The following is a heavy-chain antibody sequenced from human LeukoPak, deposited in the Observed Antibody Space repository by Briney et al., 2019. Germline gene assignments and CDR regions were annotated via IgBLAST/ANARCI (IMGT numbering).Heavy chain of an antibody. Sequence: SETLSLTCTVSGGSISSSSYYWGWIRQPPGKGLEWIGSIYYSGSTYYNPSLKSRVTISVDTSKNQFSLKLSSVTAADTAVYYCARGPRDYYDSSGYFPLGVYFDYWGQGTLVTVSS. V-gene: IGHV4-39*07. CDR1: GGSISSSSYY. CDR2: IYYSGST. CDR3: ARGPRDYYDSSGYFPLGVYFDY. D-gene: IGHD3-22*01. J-gene: IGHJ4*02.